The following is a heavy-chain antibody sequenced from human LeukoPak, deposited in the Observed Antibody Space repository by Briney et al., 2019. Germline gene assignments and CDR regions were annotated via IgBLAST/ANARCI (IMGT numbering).Heavy chain of an antibody. CDR1: GFTFSSYE. J-gene: IGHJ4*02. Sequence: QPGGSLRLSCAASGFTFSSYEMNWVRQAPGKGLEWVSYISSSGGSIYYADSVKGRFTISRDNAKNSLYLQMNSLSVEDTATYYRARDGYSGSYGLGFDYWGQGTLATVSS. CDR2: ISSSGGSI. D-gene: IGHD1-26*01. CDR3: ARDGYSGSYGLGFDY. V-gene: IGHV3-48*03.